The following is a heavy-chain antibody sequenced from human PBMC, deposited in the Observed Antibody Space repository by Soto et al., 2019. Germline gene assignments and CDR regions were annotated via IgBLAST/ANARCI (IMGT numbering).Heavy chain of an antibody. CDR1: GGSFSGYY. J-gene: IGHJ4*02. V-gene: IGHV4-34*01. CDR3: DRGRMGGRYYYYFDY. CDR2: INHSGST. D-gene: IGHD2-15*01. Sequence: SETLSLTCAVYGGSFSGYYWSWIRQPPGKGLEWIGEINHSGSTNYNPSLKSRVTISVDTSKNQFSLKLSSVTAADTAVYYCDRGRMGGRYYYYFDYWGQGTLVTVSS.